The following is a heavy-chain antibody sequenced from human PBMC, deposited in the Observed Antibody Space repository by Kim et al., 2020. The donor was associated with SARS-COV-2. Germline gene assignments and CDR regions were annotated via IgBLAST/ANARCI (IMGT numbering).Heavy chain of an antibody. CDR3: ARITRGVRGVIIRY. D-gene: IGHD3-10*01. V-gene: IGHV4-34*01. Sequence: SETLSLTCAVYGGSFSGYYWSWIRQPPGKGLEWIGEINHSGSTNYNPSLKSRVTISVDTSKNQFSLKLSSVTAADTAVYYCARITRGVRGVIIRYWGQGTLVTVSS. CDR1: GGSFSGYY. CDR2: INHSGST. J-gene: IGHJ4*02.